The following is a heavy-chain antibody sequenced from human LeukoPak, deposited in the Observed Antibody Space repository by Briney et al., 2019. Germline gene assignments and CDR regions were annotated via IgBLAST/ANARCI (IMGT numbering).Heavy chain of an antibody. J-gene: IGHJ6*02. D-gene: IGHD2-15*01. Sequence: GGSLRLSCVASGFTLSNYWMHWVRQAPGEGLVWVSHINGDGTSTGYADSVRGRFTISRDNAKNTLYLQMNSLRAEDTAVFYCGRGGVVASMDVWGQGSTVTVSS. CDR3: GRGGVVASMDV. CDR2: INGDGTST. V-gene: IGHV3-74*01. CDR1: GFTLSNYW.